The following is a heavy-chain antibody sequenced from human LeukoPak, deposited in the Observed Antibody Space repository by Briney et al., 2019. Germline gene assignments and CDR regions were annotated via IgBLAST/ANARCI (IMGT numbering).Heavy chain of an antibody. V-gene: IGHV4-38-2*01. CDR1: GYSISGGYY. J-gene: IGHJ4*02. D-gene: IGHD4-23*01. CDR2: IYHTAST. Sequence: SETLSLTCAVSGYSISGGYYWGWVRQPPGRGLEWIGSIYHTASTYYNPSLQSRVTMSVETSKNQFSLKVNSVTAADTAVYYCARGRSGYGGNSGIASFDYWGQGTQVTVSS. CDR3: ARGRSGYGGNSGIASFDY.